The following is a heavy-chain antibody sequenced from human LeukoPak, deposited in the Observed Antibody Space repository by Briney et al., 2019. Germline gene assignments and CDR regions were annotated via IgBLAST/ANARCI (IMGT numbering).Heavy chain of an antibody. D-gene: IGHD6-13*01. J-gene: IGHJ4*02. V-gene: IGHV4-39*01. CDR3: ARSRWAAPGSPGAN. Sequence: SETLSLTCTVSSGSISSSSYYWGWIRQPPGKGLEWIGSIYYSGSTYYNPSLKSRVTISVDTSKNQFSLKLSSVTAADTAVYYCARSRWAAPGSPGANWGQGSLVTVSS. CDR1: SGSISSSSYY. CDR2: IYYSGST.